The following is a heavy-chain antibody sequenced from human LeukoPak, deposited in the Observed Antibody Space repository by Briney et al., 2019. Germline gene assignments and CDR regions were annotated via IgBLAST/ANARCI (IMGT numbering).Heavy chain of an antibody. CDR3: AKDQKYTAMARWYFDL. Sequence: PGGSLRLSCAASGFTFSSYAMSWVRQAPGKGLEWVSAISGSGGSTYYADSVKGRFTISRDNSKNTLYLQMNSLRAEDTAVYYCAKDQKYTAMARWYFDLWGRGTLVTVSS. D-gene: IGHD5-18*01. CDR2: ISGSGGST. CDR1: GFTFSSYA. J-gene: IGHJ2*01. V-gene: IGHV3-23*01.